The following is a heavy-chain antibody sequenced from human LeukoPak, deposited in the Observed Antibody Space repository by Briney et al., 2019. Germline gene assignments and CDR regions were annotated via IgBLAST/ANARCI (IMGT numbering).Heavy chain of an antibody. Sequence: GGSLRLSCAASGFTFSSYAMSWVRQAPGKGLEWVSAISGSGGSTYYADSVKGRFTISRDNSKHTLYLQMNSLRAEDTAVYYCAKDGSGSYYSFYYYYYGMDVWGQGTMVTVSS. D-gene: IGHD3-10*01. CDR3: AKDGSGSYYSFYYYYYGMDV. J-gene: IGHJ6*02. CDR2: ISGSGGST. CDR1: GFTFSSYA. V-gene: IGHV3-23*01.